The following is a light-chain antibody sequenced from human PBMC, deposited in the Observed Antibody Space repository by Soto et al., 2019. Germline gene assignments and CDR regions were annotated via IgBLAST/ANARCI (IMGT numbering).Light chain of an antibody. CDR3: CSYAASSTFGYV. V-gene: IGLV2-23*03. CDR1: SSDVGSYNL. J-gene: IGLJ1*01. CDR2: EGS. Sequence: QSALTQPASVSGAPGQSITISCTGTSSDVGSYNLVSWYQQHPGKAPKLMIYEGSKRPSGVSNRFSGSKSGNTASLTISGLQAEDEADYYCCSYAASSTFGYVFGTGTKVTVL.